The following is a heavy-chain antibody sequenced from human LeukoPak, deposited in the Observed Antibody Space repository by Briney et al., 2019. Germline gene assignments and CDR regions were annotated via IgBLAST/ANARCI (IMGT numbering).Heavy chain of an antibody. V-gene: IGHV1-18*01. CDR2: ISAYNGNT. J-gene: IGHJ1*01. CDR1: GYTFTSYG. Sequence: GASVKVSCKASGYTFTSYGISWVRQAPGQGLEWMGWISAYNGNTNYAQKLQGRVTMTTDTSTSTAYMELRSLRSDDTAVYYCARDSRRPYYYDSSGEYFQHWGQGTLVTVSS. D-gene: IGHD3-22*01. CDR3: ARDSRRPYYYDSSGEYFQH.